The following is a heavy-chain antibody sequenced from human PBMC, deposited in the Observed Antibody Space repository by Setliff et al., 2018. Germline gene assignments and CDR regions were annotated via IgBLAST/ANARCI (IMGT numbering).Heavy chain of an antibody. CDR2: VYHSGTT. D-gene: IGHD3-22*01. Sequence: SETLSLTCTVSGGSISTYYWSWIRQTPVKGLEWIGYVYHSGTTNYNPLFKSRVTISVDRPKNQFSLKLSSVTAADTGVYYCARDSALHSYHYDSSGYLDYWGQGALVTVSS. CDR1: GGSISTYY. CDR3: ARDSALHSYHYDSSGYLDY. J-gene: IGHJ4*02. V-gene: IGHV4-59*01.